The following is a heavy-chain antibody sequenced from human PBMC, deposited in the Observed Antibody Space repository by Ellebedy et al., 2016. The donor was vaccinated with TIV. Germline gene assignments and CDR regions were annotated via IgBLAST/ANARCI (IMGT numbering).Heavy chain of an antibody. V-gene: IGHV1-18*01. CDR1: GYTFTSYG. Sequence: ASVKVSXKASGYTFTSYGISWVRQAPGQGLEWMGWISAYNGNTNYAQKLQGRVTMTTDTSTSTAYMELRSLRSDDTAVYYCARVWGPITMVRGVIRANNWFDPWGQGTLVTVSS. D-gene: IGHD3-10*01. J-gene: IGHJ5*02. CDR3: ARVWGPITMVRGVIRANNWFDP. CDR2: ISAYNGNT.